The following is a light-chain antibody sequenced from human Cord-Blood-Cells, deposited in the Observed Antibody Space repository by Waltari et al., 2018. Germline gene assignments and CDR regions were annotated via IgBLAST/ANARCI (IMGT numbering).Light chain of an antibody. CDR3: SSYTSSSTNYV. CDR2: DVS. V-gene: IGLV2-14*01. CDR1: TTAVGGYTS. J-gene: IGLJ1*01. Sequence: HSALTHPPSVSGSLGQPITISATGTTTAVGGYTSVSCYQQHQGKAPKLMIYDVSNRPSGVSNRFSGSKSGNTASLTISGLQAEDEADYYCSSYTSSSTNYVFGTGTKVTVL.